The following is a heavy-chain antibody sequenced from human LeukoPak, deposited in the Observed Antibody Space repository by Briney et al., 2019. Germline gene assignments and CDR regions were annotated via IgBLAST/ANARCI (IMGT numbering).Heavy chain of an antibody. J-gene: IGHJ1*01. CDR1: GFPFSSYG. V-gene: IGHV3-30*18. CDR3: AKATYYYDSSNIQH. Sequence: GGSLRLFCAVSGFPFSSYGMHWVRQAPGKGLEWVGVISYDGSNKYYADSVKGRFTISRDNSKNTLYLQMNSLRAEDTAVYYCAKATYYYDSSNIQHWGQGTLVTVSS. D-gene: IGHD3-22*01. CDR2: ISYDGSNK.